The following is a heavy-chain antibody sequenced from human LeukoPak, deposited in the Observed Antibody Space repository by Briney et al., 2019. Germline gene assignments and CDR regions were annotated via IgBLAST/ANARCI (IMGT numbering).Heavy chain of an antibody. Sequence: QTGGSLRLSCAASGFTFSSYAMSWVRQAPGKGLEWVSAISGSGGSTYYADSVKGRFTISRDNSKNTLYLQMNSLRAEDTAVYYCARASSSWYLPKYYYYGMDVWGQGTTVTVSS. CDR3: ARASSSWYLPKYYYYGMDV. V-gene: IGHV3-23*01. CDR2: ISGSGGST. CDR1: GFTFSSYA. J-gene: IGHJ6*02. D-gene: IGHD6-13*01.